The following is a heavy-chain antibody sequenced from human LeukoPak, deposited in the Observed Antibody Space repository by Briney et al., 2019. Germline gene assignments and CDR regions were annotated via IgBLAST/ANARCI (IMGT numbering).Heavy chain of an antibody. CDR3: ARSYRDRGYCSGGSCFYYYYYGMDV. D-gene: IGHD2-15*01. CDR1: GGTFRYYA. CDR2: LIPMFGTT. V-gene: IGHV1-69*13. Sequence: WASVKVSCKTSGGTFRYYAIGWVRQAPGHGLEWMGGLIPMFGTTNYAQQFQGRVTITADESTTTSYMELSRLRFEDTAVYYCARSYRDRGYCSGGSCFYYYYYGMDVWGQGTTVTVSS. J-gene: IGHJ6*02.